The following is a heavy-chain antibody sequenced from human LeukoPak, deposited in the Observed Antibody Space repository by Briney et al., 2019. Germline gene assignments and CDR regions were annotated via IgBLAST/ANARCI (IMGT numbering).Heavy chain of an antibody. V-gene: IGHV1-2*02. CDR3: VRENWFYDY. J-gene: IGHJ4*02. CDR1: GYTFTTYY. CDR2: IYPKYGVT. D-gene: IGHD3-9*01. Sequence: ASVKVSCKASGYTFTTYYMHWVRQAPGQGLEWMGWIYPKYGVTNYAQKFQGRVTMTRDTSIGIVYMEMSRLRPDDTAVYYCVRENWFYDYWGQGTLVTVSS.